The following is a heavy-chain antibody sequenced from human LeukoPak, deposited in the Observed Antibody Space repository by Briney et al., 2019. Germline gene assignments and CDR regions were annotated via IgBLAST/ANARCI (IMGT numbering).Heavy chain of an antibody. Sequence: GGSLRLSCAASGFTFSSYAMSWVRQAPGKGLEWVSTISGRDGTTYYADSVKGRFTISRDSSKNTLYLQMHSLRAEDTAVYYCAKDFSSSWFHFDYWGQGTLATVSS. V-gene: IGHV3-23*01. J-gene: IGHJ4*02. D-gene: IGHD6-13*01. CDR2: ISGRDGTT. CDR1: GFTFSSYA. CDR3: AKDFSSSWFHFDY.